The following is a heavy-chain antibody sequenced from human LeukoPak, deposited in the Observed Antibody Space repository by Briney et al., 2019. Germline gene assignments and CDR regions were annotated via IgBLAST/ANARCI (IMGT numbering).Heavy chain of an antibody. CDR3: ARIGGDLLWFGEDY. CDR2: INTYNGNT. J-gene: IGHJ4*02. D-gene: IGHD3-10*01. Sequence: ASVKVSCKASGYTFTSFGISWVRQAPGQGLEWMGWINTYNGNTNSAQNLQGRVTMTIDTSTTTAYMELSSLRSDDTAVYYCARIGGDLLWFGEDYWGRGTQVTVSS. CDR1: GYTFTSFG. V-gene: IGHV1-18*01.